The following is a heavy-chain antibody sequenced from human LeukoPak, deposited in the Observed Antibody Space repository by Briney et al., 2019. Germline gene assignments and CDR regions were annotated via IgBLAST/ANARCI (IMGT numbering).Heavy chain of an antibody. CDR3: ARVGDYYDSSGYDY. CDR2: INSDGSSR. V-gene: IGHV3-74*01. D-gene: IGHD3-22*01. Sequence: PGGSLRLSCAASGFTFSSYSMNWVRQAPGKGLVSVSRINSDGSSRSYADSVKGRFTISRDNAKRTLYLQMNSLRAEDTAVYYCARVGDYYDSSGYDYWGQGTLVTVSS. J-gene: IGHJ4*02. CDR1: GFTFSSYS.